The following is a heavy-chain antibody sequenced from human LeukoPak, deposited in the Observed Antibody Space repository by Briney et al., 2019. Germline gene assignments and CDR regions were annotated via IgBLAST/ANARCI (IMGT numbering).Heavy chain of an antibody. Sequence: SGTLSLTCAVSGGSISSDNWWTWVRQPPGQGLEWIGEIHQSTSTNYNPSLKSRVTISVDKSKNQFSLKLNSVTAADTAIYYCASRNYYDSTGYFPYWGQGTLVTVSS. CDR1: GGSISSDNW. CDR2: IHQSTST. J-gene: IGHJ4*02. CDR3: ASRNYYDSTGYFPY. V-gene: IGHV4-4*02. D-gene: IGHD3-22*01.